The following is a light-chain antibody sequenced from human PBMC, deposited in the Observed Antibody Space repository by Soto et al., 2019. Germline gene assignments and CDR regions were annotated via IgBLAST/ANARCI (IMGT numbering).Light chain of an antibody. CDR2: ANS. Sequence: QSVLTQPPSVSGAPGQRVTISCTGSSSDIGAGHDVHWYQQLPGTAPTLPIYANSHRPSGIPDRFSGAKSGTSASLAITGVQAEDESFYYCQSSDRSLTTYVFGTGTPVTVL. CDR3: QSSDRSLTTYV. V-gene: IGLV1-40*01. CDR1: SSDIGAGHD. J-gene: IGLJ1*01.